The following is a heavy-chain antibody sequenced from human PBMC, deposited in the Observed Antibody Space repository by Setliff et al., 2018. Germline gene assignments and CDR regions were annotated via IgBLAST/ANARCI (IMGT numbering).Heavy chain of an antibody. CDR2: LHTSGTT. CDR3: ARDNTIVGATDY. J-gene: IGHJ4*02. CDR1: GASISDFY. D-gene: IGHD1-26*01. Sequence: SETLSLTCTVSGASISDFYWTWIRQPAGKELEWIGRLHTSGTTVYNPSLKGRVTISADTSTNHFSLKLTSVTAADTAVYYCARDNTIVGATDYWGQGALVTVSS. V-gene: IGHV4-4*07.